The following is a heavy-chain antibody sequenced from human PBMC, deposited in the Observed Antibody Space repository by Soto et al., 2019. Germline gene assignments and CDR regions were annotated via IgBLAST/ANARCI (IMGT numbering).Heavy chain of an antibody. V-gene: IGHV3-23*01. D-gene: IGHD3-22*01. Sequence: EVQLLESGGGLVQPGGSLRLSCAASGFTFSSYAMSWVRQAPGKGLEWVSAISGSGGSTYYTDSVKGRFTISRDNSKNTLYLQMNSLRAEDTAVYYCAKDLDYYDTRRLWGQGTLVTVSS. J-gene: IGHJ4*02. CDR3: AKDLDYYDTRRL. CDR1: GFTFSSYA. CDR2: ISGSGGST.